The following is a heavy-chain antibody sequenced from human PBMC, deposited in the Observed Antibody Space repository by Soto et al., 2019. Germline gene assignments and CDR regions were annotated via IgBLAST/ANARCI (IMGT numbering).Heavy chain of an antibody. V-gene: IGHV3-21*01. CDR1: GFALTTYT. J-gene: IGHJ4*02. Sequence: PWGSLRLSCVASGFALTTYTMNWVRQAPGTGLEWVSSINGRSNYKYYSDSVKGRFTVSRDNAQNSLFLQMSRLGPEDTAVYYCVREDGVVGASSAFDSWGQGTLVTVSS. D-gene: IGHD1-26*01. CDR2: INGRSNYK. CDR3: VREDGVVGASSAFDS.